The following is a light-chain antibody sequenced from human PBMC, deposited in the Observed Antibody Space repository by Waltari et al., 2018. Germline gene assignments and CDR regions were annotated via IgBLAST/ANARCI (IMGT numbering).Light chain of an antibody. Sequence: EIVLTQSPATLSLSPGERATLSCRASQSVGRYLAWYQQKPGQAPRLLIYDASIRATGIPDRFSGSGSGTDFSLTISRLELEDFAVYYCQKYVSLPATFGQGTKVEIK. CDR3: QKYVSLPAT. CDR2: DAS. V-gene: IGKV3-20*01. J-gene: IGKJ1*01. CDR1: QSVGRY.